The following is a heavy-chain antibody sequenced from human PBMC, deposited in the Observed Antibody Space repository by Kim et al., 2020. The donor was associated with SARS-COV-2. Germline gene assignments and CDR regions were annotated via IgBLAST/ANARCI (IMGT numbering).Heavy chain of an antibody. CDR3: AKLLRYFDWPTDY. V-gene: IGHV3-23*01. D-gene: IGHD3-9*01. CDR2: IGGGGTT. CDR1: GFTFSSNT. Sequence: GGSLRLSCAASGFTFSSNTMTWVRQAPGKGLEWVSSIGGGGTTYYADSVKGRFTISRDNSKNTVYLQMKSLRAEDTAVYYCAKLLRYFDWPTDYWGQGT. J-gene: IGHJ4*02.